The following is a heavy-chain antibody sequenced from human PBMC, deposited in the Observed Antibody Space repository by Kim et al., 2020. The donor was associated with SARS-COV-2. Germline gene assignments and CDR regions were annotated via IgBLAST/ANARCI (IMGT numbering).Heavy chain of an antibody. J-gene: IGHJ4*02. CDR3: ASVYCSGGSCYPDY. D-gene: IGHD2-15*01. Sequence: ADSGKGRFTISRDNSKNTLYLQMISLRAEDTAVYYCASVYCSGGSCYPDYWGQGTLVTVSS. V-gene: IGHV3-23*01.